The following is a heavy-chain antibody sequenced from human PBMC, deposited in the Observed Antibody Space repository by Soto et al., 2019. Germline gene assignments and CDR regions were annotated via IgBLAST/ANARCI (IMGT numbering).Heavy chain of an antibody. V-gene: IGHV1-69*01. Sequence: QVRLEQSGAEMKKPGSSVKVSCKASGGTFGNYAIDWVRQAPGQGLEWIGGIIPMFDRPKYALKFQGRVTITADESTNTAYLELSSLLSEDTAVYYCARPAADYGSNEQSSHFWGQGTLVTVSS. J-gene: IGHJ4*02. CDR1: GGTFGNYA. CDR2: IIPMFDRP. CDR3: ARPAADYGSNEQSSHF. D-gene: IGHD4-17*01.